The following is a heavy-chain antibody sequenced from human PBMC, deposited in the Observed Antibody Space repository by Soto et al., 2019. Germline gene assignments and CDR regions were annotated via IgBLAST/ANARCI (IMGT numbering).Heavy chain of an antibody. CDR3: AKTETMVVVTVQPRWFDS. V-gene: IGHV3-23*01. CDR1: GFNFNNQA. CDR2: ISGSGATS. J-gene: IGHJ5*01. D-gene: IGHD2-21*02. Sequence: LRLSCTASGFNFNNQAMSWIRQAPGKGLEWVSTISGSGATSLYADSVKGRFTIFKDSSQAYLDLKSLRVEDSATYYCAKTETMVVVTVQPRWFDSWGRGTLVTVSS.